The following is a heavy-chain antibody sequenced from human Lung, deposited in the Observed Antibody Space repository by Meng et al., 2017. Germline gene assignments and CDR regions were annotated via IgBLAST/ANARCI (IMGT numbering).Heavy chain of an antibody. J-gene: IGHJ4*02. V-gene: IGHV4-34*01. CDR3: ARGPTTMAHDFDY. Sequence: QGRLKQWGRGLFKPSETLALTCVVSGGSFSDYYWSWICQPPGKRVEWIGEINHSGSTNYNPSLESRATISVDTSQNNLSLKLSSVTAADSAVYYCARGPTTMAHDFDYWGQGTLVTVSS. CDR1: GGSFSDYY. D-gene: IGHD4-11*01. CDR2: INHSGST.